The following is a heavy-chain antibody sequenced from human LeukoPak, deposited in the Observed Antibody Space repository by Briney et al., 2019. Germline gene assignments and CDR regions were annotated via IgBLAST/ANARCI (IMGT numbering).Heavy chain of an antibody. V-gene: IGHV3-64*01. D-gene: IGHD3-3*01. CDR1: GFTFSSYA. CDR2: ISSNGGST. J-gene: IGHJ4*02. CDR3: ARDRSTDFWSGYYTNYFDY. Sequence: PGGSLRLSCAASGFTFSSYAMHWVRQAPGKGLEYVSAISSNGGSTYYANSVKGRFTISRDNSKNTLYLQMGSLRAEDMAVYYCARDRSTDFWSGYYTNYFDYWGQGTLVTVSS.